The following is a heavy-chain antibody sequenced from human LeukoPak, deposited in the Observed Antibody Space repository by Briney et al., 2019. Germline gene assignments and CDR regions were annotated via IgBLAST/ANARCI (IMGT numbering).Heavy chain of an antibody. CDR2: IYYSGDT. V-gene: IGHV4-59*01. CDR3: VRGPYGSGISNWFDP. CDR1: DGAIAGYS. D-gene: IGHD3-10*01. J-gene: IGHJ5*02. Sequence: SETLPLTCTVSDGAIAGYSWSWIRQPPGKGLEWIGYIYYSGDTNYNPSLQSRVTVSVDTSKNQFSLKLTSVTAADTAVYYCVRGPYGSGISNWFDPWGQGTLVIVSS.